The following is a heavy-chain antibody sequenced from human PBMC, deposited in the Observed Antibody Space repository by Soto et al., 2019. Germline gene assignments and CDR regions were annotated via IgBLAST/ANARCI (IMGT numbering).Heavy chain of an antibody. Sequence: GEALKISWKGSGYTFTDYLIGWGRQLAGKGLEWMGIIYPGDSDTRYSPSFQGQVTISADKSISTAYLQWSSLKASDTAMYYCARQSEGGVVPAAIQYYYYGMDGWGQGTTVTVS. V-gene: IGHV5-51*01. J-gene: IGHJ6*02. CDR3: ARQSEGGVVPAAIQYYYYGMDG. CDR1: GYTFTDYL. D-gene: IGHD2-2*02. CDR2: IYPGDSDT.